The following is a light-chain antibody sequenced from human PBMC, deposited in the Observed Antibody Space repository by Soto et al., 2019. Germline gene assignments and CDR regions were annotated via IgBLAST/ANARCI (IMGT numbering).Light chain of an antibody. J-gene: IGLJ2*01. V-gene: IGLV4-69*01. CDR3: QTWGTGIRV. CDR2: LNSDGSH. CDR1: SGHSSYA. Sequence: QSVLTQSPYASASLGASVKLTCTLSSGHSSYAIAWHQQQPEKGPRYLMKLNSDGSHNKGDGIPDRFSGSSSGAERYLTISSLQSEDEADYYCQTWGTGIRVFGGGTKLTVL.